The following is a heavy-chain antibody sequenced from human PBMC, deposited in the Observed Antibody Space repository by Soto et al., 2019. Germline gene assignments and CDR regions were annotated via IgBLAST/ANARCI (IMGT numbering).Heavy chain of an antibody. J-gene: IGHJ3*02. V-gene: IGHV3-23*01. Sequence: EVQLLESGGGLVQPGGSLRLSCAASGFTFSSYAMSWVRQAPWKGLEWGSAISGSGGSTYYADSVKGRFTTSRDNSKNTLYLQMNSLRAEDTAVYYCAKGSGYDDAFDIWGQGTMVTVSS. CDR3: AKGSGYDDAFDI. CDR1: GFTFSSYA. CDR2: ISGSGGST. D-gene: IGHD5-12*01.